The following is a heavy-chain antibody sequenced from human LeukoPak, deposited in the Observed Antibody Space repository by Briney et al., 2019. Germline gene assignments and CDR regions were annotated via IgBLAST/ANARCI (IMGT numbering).Heavy chain of an antibody. V-gene: IGHV3-21*01. J-gene: IGHJ4*02. CDR2: ISSSSSYI. CDR1: GFTFSSYS. CDR3: ARDYYYDSSGYLATFDY. Sequence: GGSLRLSCAASGFTFSSYSMNWVRQAPGKGLEWVSSISSSSSYIYYADSVKGRFTISRDNAKNSLYLQMNSLRAEDTAVYDCARDYYYDSSGYLATFDYWGQGTLVTVSS. D-gene: IGHD3-22*01.